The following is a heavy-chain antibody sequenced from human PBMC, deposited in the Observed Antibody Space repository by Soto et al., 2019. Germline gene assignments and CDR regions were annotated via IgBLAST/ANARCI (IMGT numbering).Heavy chain of an antibody. CDR1: GGSITSSGYH. J-gene: IGHJ5*02. V-gene: IGHV4-39*01. D-gene: IGHD3-16*01. CDR3: VRRIETAGGWFDP. Sequence: PSETLSLTCTVTGGSITSSGYHWGWIRQTPGKELEWLGTISYSGSLFYNPSLRGRVTISADTSKNQLSLKLASVTAADTAVYYCVRRIETAGGWFDPWGQGNVVNVSS. CDR2: ISYSGSL.